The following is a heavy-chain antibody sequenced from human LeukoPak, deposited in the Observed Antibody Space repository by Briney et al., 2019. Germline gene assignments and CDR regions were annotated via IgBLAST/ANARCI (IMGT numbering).Heavy chain of an antibody. J-gene: IGHJ4*02. CDR3: ARVYSWYSGSYYDRYFDY. D-gene: IGHD1-26*01. CDR1: GGSISSSSYY. Sequence: SETLSLTCTVSGGSISSSSYYWGWIRQPPGKGLEWIGTIFHYSGSTYYNPSLETRVTVSADTSKNQFSLKLSSVTAADTAVYYCARVYSWYSGSYYDRYFDYWGQGTLVTVSS. V-gene: IGHV4-39*07. CDR2: IFHYSGST.